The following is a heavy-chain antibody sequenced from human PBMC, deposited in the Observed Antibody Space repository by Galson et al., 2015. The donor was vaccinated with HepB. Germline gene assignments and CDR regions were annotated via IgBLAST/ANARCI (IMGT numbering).Heavy chain of an antibody. CDR1: GFTVSSNY. CDR2: IYSGGST. V-gene: IGHV3-53*04. CDR3: AREGIEEARRFDYYYGMDV. J-gene: IGHJ6*02. Sequence: SLRLSCAASGFTVSSNYMSWVRQAPGKGLEWVSVIYSGGSTYYADSVKGRFTISRHNSKNTLYLQMNSLRAEDTAVYYCAREGIEEARRFDYYYGMDVWGQGTTVTVSS. D-gene: IGHD1-26*01.